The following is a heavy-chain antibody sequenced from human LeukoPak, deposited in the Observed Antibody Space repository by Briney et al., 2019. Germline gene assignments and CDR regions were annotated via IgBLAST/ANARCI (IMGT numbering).Heavy chain of an antibody. D-gene: IGHD3-22*01. CDR1: GGSISSGGYY. CDR3: ARGVTMIVVVIHDWYFDL. V-gene: IGHV4-31*03. CDR2: IYYSGST. J-gene: IGHJ2*01. Sequence: PSETLSLTCTVSGGSISSGGYYWSWIRQHPGKGLEWIGYIYYSGSTYYNPSLKSRVTISVDTSKNQFSLKLSSVTAADTAVYYCARGVTMIVVVIHDWYFDLWGRGTLVTVSS.